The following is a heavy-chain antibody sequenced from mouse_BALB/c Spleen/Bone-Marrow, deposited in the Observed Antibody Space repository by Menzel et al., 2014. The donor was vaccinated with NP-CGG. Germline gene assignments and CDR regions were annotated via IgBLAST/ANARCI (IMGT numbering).Heavy chain of an antibody. J-gene: IGHJ2*01. CDR3: TRETAIVADFDY. CDR1: AYSITSGYG. V-gene: IGHV3-1*02. CDR2: IHYSGNT. D-gene: IGHD1-1*01. Sequence: EVQGVESGPDLVKPSQSVSLTCTVTAYSITSGYGWHWIRQFPGNRLEWMGYIHYSGNTDYNPSLKSRISITRDTSKNQFFLQLTSLTTEDTATYYCTRETAIVADFDYWGQGTTLTVSS.